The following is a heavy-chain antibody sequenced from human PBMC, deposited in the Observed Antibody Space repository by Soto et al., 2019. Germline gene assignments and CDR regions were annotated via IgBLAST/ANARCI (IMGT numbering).Heavy chain of an antibody. V-gene: IGHV1-24*01. CDR1: GYTLTELS. CDR2: FDPEDGET. J-gene: IGHJ4*02. CDR3: ATNNLLWFGEYPAGY. D-gene: IGHD3-10*01. Sequence: ASVKVSCKVSGYTLTELSMHWVRQAPGKGLEWMGGFDPEDGETIYAQKFQGRVTMTEDTSTDTAYMELSSLRSEDTAVYYCATNNLLWFGEYPAGYWGQGTLVTVSS.